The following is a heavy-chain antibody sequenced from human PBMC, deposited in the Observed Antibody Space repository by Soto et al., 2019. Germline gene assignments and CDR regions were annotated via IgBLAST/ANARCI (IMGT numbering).Heavy chain of an antibody. V-gene: IGHV4-34*01. CDR3: ARGKLSDYVWGSYRYHFDY. CDR1: GGSFSDYY. Sequence: SETLSLTCAVYGGSFSDYYGTWIRQSPGKGLEWIGEINHSGSTNYNPSLKSRVTISVDTSKNQFSLKLSSVTAADTAVYYCARGKLSDYVWGSYRYHFDYWGQGTVVTVSS. CDR2: INHSGST. D-gene: IGHD3-16*02. J-gene: IGHJ4*02.